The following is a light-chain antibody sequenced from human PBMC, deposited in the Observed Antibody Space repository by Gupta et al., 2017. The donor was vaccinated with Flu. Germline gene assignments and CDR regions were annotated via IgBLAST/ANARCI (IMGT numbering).Light chain of an antibody. CDR1: SGAIVINF. Sequence: KFILTQPQSVPDAPAQTVTIHCTRSSGAIVINFVQWYQQRPGRAPNTVIYEHDQRPSGVPARFSGSVDRSSNSASLTIAGLSTEDEADYYCQSYDGNTVVFGGGTKLTVL. V-gene: IGLV6-57*03. J-gene: IGLJ2*01. CDR2: EHD. CDR3: QSYDGNTVV.